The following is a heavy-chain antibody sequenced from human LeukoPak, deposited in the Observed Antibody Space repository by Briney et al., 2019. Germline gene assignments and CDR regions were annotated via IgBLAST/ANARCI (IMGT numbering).Heavy chain of an antibody. CDR1: GFHFAPFW. J-gene: IGHJ4*02. D-gene: IGHD3-3*01. V-gene: IGHV3-7*04. CDR3: ARGIDEWLYLNY. CDR2: MNRGGSEV. Sequence: GGSLRLSCAASGFHFAPFWMTWVRQAPGKGPEFVATMNRGGSEVAYGNSVRGRFTISRDNAKNSLYLQMYSLRAEDTAVYYCARGIDEWLYLNYWGQGALVTVSS.